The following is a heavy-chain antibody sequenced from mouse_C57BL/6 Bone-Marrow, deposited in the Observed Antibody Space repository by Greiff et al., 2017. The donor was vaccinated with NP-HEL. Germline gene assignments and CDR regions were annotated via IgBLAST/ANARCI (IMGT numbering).Heavy chain of an antibody. D-gene: IGHD2-12*01. V-gene: IGHV1-64*01. J-gene: IGHJ2*01. CDR2: IHPNSGST. Sequence: VQLQQPGAELVKPGASVKLSCKASGYTFTSYWMHWVKQRPGQGLEWIGMIHPNSGSTNYNEKFKSKATLTVDKSSSTAYMQLSSLTSEDSAVYYCAREAYYSLFDYWGQGTTLTVSS. CDR3: AREAYYSLFDY. CDR1: GYTFTSYW.